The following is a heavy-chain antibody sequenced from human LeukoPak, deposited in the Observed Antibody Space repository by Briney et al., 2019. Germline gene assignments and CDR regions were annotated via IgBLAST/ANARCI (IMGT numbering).Heavy chain of an antibody. J-gene: IGHJ4*02. CDR3: ARGYQLPPLFDY. D-gene: IGHD2-2*01. CDR2: IIPIFGTA. CDR1: GGTFSSYA. Sequence: ASVKVSCKASGGTFSSYAISWVRQAPGQGLEWMGGIIPIFGTANYAQKFQGRVTITADESTSTAYMELSSLRSEDTAVYYCARGYQLPPLFDYWGQGTLVTVSS. V-gene: IGHV1-69*13.